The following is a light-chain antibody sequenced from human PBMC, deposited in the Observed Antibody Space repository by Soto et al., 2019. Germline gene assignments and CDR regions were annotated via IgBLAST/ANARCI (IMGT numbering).Light chain of an antibody. J-gene: IGKJ2*01. CDR2: DAS. CDR3: EQYNSYSSYT. CDR1: QSISSW. V-gene: IGKV1-5*01. Sequence: DIQMTHSPSPLAASVGDVVTITCRASQSISSWLAWYQQKPGKAPKLLIYDASSLESGVPSRFSGSGSGTEFALTISSLQRDDFATYYCEQYNSYSSYTFGQGTKLEIK.